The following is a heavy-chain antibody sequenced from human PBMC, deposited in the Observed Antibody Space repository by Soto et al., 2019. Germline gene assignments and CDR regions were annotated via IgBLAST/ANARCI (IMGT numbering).Heavy chain of an antibody. CDR2: TYYRSKWYN. D-gene: IGHD6-6*01. J-gene: IGHJ4*02. CDR3: ARVGPELADSYYFDY. CDR1: GDSVSSNSSA. Sequence: PSQPLSLPCAISGDSVSSNSSAWNFIRQSPSRGLEWLGRTYYRSKWYNDYAVSVKSRITINPDTSKNQFSLQLNSVTPEDTAVYYCARVGPELADSYYFDYWGQGTLVTVSS. V-gene: IGHV6-1*01.